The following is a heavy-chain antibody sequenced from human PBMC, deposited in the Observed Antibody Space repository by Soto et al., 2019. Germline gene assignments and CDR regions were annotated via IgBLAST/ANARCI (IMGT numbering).Heavy chain of an antibody. V-gene: IGHV3-23*01. CDR2: ISGSGGST. J-gene: IGHJ6*02. CDR3: AKTKISQGRPYYYYGMDV. Sequence: EVQLLESGGGLVQPGGSLRLSCAASGFTFSSYAMSWVRQAPGKGLEWVSAISGSGGSTYYADSVKGRFTISRDNSKNTLYLQMNSLRAEDTAVYYCAKTKISQGRPYYYYGMDVWGQGTTVTVSS. CDR1: GFTFSSYA.